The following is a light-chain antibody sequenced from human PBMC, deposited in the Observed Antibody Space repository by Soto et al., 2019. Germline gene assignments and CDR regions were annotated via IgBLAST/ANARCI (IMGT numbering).Light chain of an antibody. CDR1: QSISNW. Sequence: DIQMTQSPSTLSASVGVRVTITCRATQSISNWLAWYQQKPGKAPKLLIYEASSLDSGVPSRFSGSGSATEFSLTISSLQPDDFATYYCQDQSYRLGEGTRLEIK. V-gene: IGKV1-5*03. CDR2: EAS. CDR3: QDQSYR. J-gene: IGKJ2*03.